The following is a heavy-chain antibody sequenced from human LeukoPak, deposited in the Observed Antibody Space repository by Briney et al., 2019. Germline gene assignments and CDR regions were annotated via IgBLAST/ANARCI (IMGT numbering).Heavy chain of an antibody. D-gene: IGHD3-10*01. Sequence: SGRSLRLSCAASGFTFSSYGMHWVRQAPGKGLEWVAVISYDGSNKYYADSVKGRFTISRDNSKNTLYLQMNSLRAEDTAVYYCAKYPYYYGSGNEDYWGQGTLVTVSS. V-gene: IGHV3-30*18. CDR2: ISYDGSNK. J-gene: IGHJ4*02. CDR1: GFTFSSYG. CDR3: AKYPYYYGSGNEDY.